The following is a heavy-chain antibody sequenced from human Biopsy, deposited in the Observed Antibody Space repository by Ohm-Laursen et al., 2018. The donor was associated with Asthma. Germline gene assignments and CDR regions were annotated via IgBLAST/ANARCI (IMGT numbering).Heavy chain of an antibody. CDR3: ARAYGGSFFSGSFDI. D-gene: IGHD4-23*01. V-gene: IGHV3-53*01. Sequence: GSLRLSCSAPGFTISTNGMSWVRQPPGKGLEWVSVIYSGGGTYYADSVQGRVTISRDNSKNTLSLQMNSLGAEDTAVYYCARAYGGSFFSGSFDIWGQGTMVTVSS. CDR2: IYSGGGT. CDR1: GFTISTNG. J-gene: IGHJ3*02.